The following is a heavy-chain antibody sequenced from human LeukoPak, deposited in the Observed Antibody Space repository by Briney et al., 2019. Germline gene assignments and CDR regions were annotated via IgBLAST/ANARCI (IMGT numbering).Heavy chain of an antibody. J-gene: IGHJ4*02. D-gene: IGHD1-26*01. CDR2: LSPKSGAT. Sequence: ASVKVSCKASGYTFSGYYMHWVRQAPGQGPEWMGWLSPKSGATKYAQKFQGRVTLTRDLSLNTAYMELSSLTSDDTAVYYCARDTYCGSYFPLPYWGQGALVTVSS. CDR3: ARDTYCGSYFPLPY. V-gene: IGHV1-2*02. CDR1: GYTFSGYY.